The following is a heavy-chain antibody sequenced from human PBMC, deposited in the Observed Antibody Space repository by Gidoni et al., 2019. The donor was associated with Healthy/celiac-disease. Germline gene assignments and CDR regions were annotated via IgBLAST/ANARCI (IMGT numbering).Heavy chain of an antibody. J-gene: IGHJ6*03. CDR1: GFTFSSYG. Sequence: QVQLVESGGGVVQPGRSLRLSCAASGFTFSSYGMHWVRQAPGKGLEWVAVIWYDGSNKYYADSVKGRFTISRDNSKNTLYLQMNSLRAEDTAVYYCARDPVYSGYDIYYYYYMDVWGKGTTVTVSS. D-gene: IGHD5-12*01. CDR3: ARDPVYSGYDIYYYYYMDV. V-gene: IGHV3-33*01. CDR2: IWYDGSNK.